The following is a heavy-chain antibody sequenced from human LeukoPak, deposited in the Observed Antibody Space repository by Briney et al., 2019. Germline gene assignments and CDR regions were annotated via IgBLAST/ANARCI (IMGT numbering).Heavy chain of an antibody. V-gene: IGHV4-59*01. J-gene: IGHJ4*02. Sequence: SETLSLTCTVSGGSISNYYRSWIRQPPGKGLEWIGDIDYSGSTNYNPSLKSRVTISVDTSKNQFSLKLSSVTAADTAVYYCARGGYKIWEYYFDYWGQGTLVTVSS. D-gene: IGHD5-24*01. CDR2: IDYSGST. CDR3: ARGGYKIWEYYFDY. CDR1: GGSISNYY.